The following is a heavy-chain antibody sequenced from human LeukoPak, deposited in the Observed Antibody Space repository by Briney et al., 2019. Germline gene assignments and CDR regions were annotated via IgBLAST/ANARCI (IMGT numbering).Heavy chain of an antibody. Sequence: SETLSLTCTVSGGSISSYYWSWIRQPAGKGLEWIGRIYTSGTTNYNPSLKSRVTMSVDTSKNQLSLKLSSVTAADTAVYYCARQYSSDWYLWFDPWGQGTLVTVSS. J-gene: IGHJ5*02. D-gene: IGHD6-19*01. CDR3: ARQYSSDWYLWFDP. CDR2: IYTSGTT. CDR1: GGSISSYY. V-gene: IGHV4-4*07.